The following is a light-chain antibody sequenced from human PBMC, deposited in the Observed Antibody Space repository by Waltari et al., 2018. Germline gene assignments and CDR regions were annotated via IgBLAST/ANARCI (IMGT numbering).Light chain of an antibody. CDR1: QSVRSSY. V-gene: IGKV3-20*01. CDR3: QQYGSSSWT. CDR2: GAS. J-gene: IGKJ1*01. Sequence: EIVLTQSPGTLSLSPGERATLSCRASQSVRSSYLAWYQQKPGRAPRLLIYGASSRATGIPDRFSGSGFGTDFTLAISRLEPEDFAVYYCQQYGSSSWTFGQGTKVEIK.